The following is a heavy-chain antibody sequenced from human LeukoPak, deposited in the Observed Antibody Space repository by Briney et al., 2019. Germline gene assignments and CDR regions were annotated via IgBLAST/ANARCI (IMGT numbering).Heavy chain of an antibody. CDR1: GGSISSSNW. J-gene: IGHJ5*02. V-gene: IGHV4-4*02. CDR3: ARDETITIFWGFDP. CDR2: IYHSGST. D-gene: IGHD3-9*01. Sequence: SGTLSLTCAVSGGSISSSNWWSWVRQPPGKGLEWIGEIYHSGSTYYNPSLKSRVTISVDTSKNQFSLKLSSVTAADTAVYYCARDETITIFWGFDPWGQGTLVTVSS.